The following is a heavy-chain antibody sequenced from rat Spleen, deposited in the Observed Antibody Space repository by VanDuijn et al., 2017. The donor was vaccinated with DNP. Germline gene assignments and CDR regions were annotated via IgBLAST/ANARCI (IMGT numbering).Heavy chain of an antibody. J-gene: IGHJ2*01. V-gene: IGHV5-25*01. CDR1: GFTFSNYD. Sequence: EVQLVESGGGLVQPGRSLKLSCAASGFTFSNYDMAWVRQAPTKGLEWVASISPSGGSTYYRDSVKGRFTVSRDNAKSTLYLQMNSLRSEDTATYYCARGHGDYWGQGVMVTVSS. CDR2: ISPSGGST. CDR3: ARGHGDY. D-gene: IGHD4-1*01.